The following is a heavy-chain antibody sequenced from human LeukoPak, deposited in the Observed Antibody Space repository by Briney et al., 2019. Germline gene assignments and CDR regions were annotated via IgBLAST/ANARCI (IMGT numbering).Heavy chain of an antibody. V-gene: IGHV4-61*03. CDR1: GGSVSSGSYY. J-gene: IGHJ4*02. Sequence: SETLSLTCSVSGGSVSSGSYYWSWIRQPPGKGLEWIGYIYYSGSTNYNPSLKSRVTISVDTSKNHFSLKLSSVTAADTAVYYCARGGNYYGVYFDYWGQGTLVTVSS. CDR3: ARGGNYYGVYFDY. CDR2: IYYSGST. D-gene: IGHD3-22*01.